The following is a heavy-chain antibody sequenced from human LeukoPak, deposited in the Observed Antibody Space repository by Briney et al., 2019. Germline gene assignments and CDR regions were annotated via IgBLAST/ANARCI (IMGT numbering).Heavy chain of an antibody. V-gene: IGHV4-59*08. CDR1: GDSINSDY. J-gene: IGHJ4*02. D-gene: IGHD6-13*01. CDR3: ARGRGSSWYYFDS. CDR2: IYYSGST. Sequence: SETLSLTCTVSGDSINSDYWNWIRQPPGKGLEWIGFIYYSGSTNYNPSLKSRVTISVDASRKHFSLKLNSVTAGDTAVYYCARGRGSSWYYFDSWGQGTLVTVSS.